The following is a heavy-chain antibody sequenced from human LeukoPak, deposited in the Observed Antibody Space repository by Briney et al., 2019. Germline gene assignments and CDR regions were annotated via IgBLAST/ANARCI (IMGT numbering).Heavy chain of an antibody. CDR1: GYSFSNYW. CDR3: ASPYYYGSGSYYHAFDI. D-gene: IGHD3-10*01. V-gene: IGHV5-51*01. J-gene: IGHJ3*02. Sequence: GESLKISCKGSGYSFSNYWIGWVRQMPGKGLEWMGIIYPGDSDTRYSPSFQGQVTISANKSISTAYLQWSSLKASDTAMYHCASPYYYGSGSYYHAFDIWGQGTMVTVSS. CDR2: IYPGDSDT.